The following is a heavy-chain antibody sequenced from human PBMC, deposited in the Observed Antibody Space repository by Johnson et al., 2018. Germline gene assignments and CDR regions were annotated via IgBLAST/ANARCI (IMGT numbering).Heavy chain of an antibody. J-gene: IGHJ6*02. CDR1: GFTFSSYW. V-gene: IGHV3-7*01. CDR2: IKQDGSEK. D-gene: IGHD5-24*01. CDR3: AGGSERGRDYYGMDV. Sequence: VQLVESGGGLVQPGGSLRLSCAASGFTFSSYWMSWVRQAPGKGLEWVANIKQDGSEKYYVDSLKGRFTISRDNAKNSLYLQMNSLRAEDKAVYYCAGGSERGRDYYGMDVWGQGTTVTVSS.